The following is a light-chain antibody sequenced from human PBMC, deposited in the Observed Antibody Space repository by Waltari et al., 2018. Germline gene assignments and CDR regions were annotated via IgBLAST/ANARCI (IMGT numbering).Light chain of an antibody. CDR1: SSDVGGYNY. V-gene: IGLV2-14*03. J-gene: IGLJ1*01. CDR2: DVT. CDR3: SSYTNTNTYV. Sequence: QSALTQPASVSGSPGQSITISCTGTSSDVGGYNYVSWYPQHPGKAPKLMLYDVTNRPSGVSNRFSGSKSGNTASLTISGLQAEDEADYYCSSYTNTNTYVFGTGTRVTVL.